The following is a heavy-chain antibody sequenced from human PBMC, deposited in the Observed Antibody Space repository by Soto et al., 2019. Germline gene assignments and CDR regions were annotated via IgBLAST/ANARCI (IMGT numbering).Heavy chain of an antibody. CDR1: GYTFANYG. V-gene: IGHV1-18*01. CDR2: ISAYNGET. D-gene: IGHD2-15*01. J-gene: IGHJ4*02. Sequence: QVQLVQSGAEVKTPGASVKVSCETSGYTFANYGLTWVRQAPTQGFEWIGWISAYNGETNYAQKFQGRVTLTTDTSTSTAYMELRSLRSDDTGVYYCARLVVTSPDSGGQGPLVTVSS. CDR3: ARLVVTSPDS.